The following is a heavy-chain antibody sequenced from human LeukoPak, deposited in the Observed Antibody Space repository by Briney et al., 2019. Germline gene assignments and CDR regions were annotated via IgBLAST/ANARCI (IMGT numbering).Heavy chain of an antibody. CDR1: GFAVSGTH. Sequence: PGGSLRLSCAASGFAVSGTHMSWVRQAPGKGLEWVSAMYTGGTTYYADSVMGRFTVSRDNSRNTLFLHMNSLRVDDTGVYYCAKDEATSGGGLASWGQGTLVTVSS. CDR3: AKDEATSGGGLAS. CDR2: MYTGGTT. V-gene: IGHV3-53*01. D-gene: IGHD3-16*01. J-gene: IGHJ4*02.